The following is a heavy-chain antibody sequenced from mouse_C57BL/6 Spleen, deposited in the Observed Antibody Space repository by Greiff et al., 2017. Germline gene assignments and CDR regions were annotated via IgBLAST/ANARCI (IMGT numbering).Heavy chain of an antibody. CDR1: GYAFTNYL. V-gene: IGHV1-54*01. CDR3: ARGTVVAPYAMDY. CDR2: INPGSGGT. J-gene: IGHJ4*01. Sequence: VQLQESGAELVRPGTSVKVSCKASGYAFTNYLIEWVKQRPGQGLEWIGVINPGSGGTNYNEKFKGKATLTADKSSSTAYMQLSSLTSEDSAVYVCARGTVVAPYAMDYWGQGTSVTVSS. D-gene: IGHD1-1*01.